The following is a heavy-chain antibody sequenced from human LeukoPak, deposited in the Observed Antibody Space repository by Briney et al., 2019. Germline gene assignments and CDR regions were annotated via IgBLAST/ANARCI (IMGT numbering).Heavy chain of an antibody. Sequence: PGGSLRLSCAASGFTFTSFSFNWVRQAPGKGQEWVSSINTVATYIYYADSVRGRFTISRDNAKNSVYLQMDSLRAEDTGVYYCARLRRNGDSGGFYYYYDYWGQGTLVTVSS. J-gene: IGHJ4*02. V-gene: IGHV3-21*01. D-gene: IGHD3-22*01. CDR1: GFTFTSFS. CDR2: INTVATYI. CDR3: ARLRRNGDSGGFYYYYDY.